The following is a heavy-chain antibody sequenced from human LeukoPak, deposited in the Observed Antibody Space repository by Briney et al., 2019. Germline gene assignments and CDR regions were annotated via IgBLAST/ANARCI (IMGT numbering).Heavy chain of an antibody. D-gene: IGHD5-18*01. Sequence: GRSLRLSCAASGFTFSSYGMHWVRQAPGKGLEWVAVISYDGSNKYYADSVKGRFTISRDNSKNTLYLQMNSLRAEDTAVYYCAKALDTAMRIRLTADYWGQGTLVTVSS. V-gene: IGHV3-30*18. CDR2: ISYDGSNK. CDR1: GFTFSSYG. CDR3: AKALDTAMRIRLTADY. J-gene: IGHJ4*02.